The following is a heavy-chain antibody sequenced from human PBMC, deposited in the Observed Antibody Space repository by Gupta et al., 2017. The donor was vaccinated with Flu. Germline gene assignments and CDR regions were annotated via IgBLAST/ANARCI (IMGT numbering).Heavy chain of an antibody. CDR3: ARDTAALDY. D-gene: IGHD6-25*01. CDR1: GVSISSSGW. V-gene: IGHV4-4*02. CDR2: TSHGGNT. J-gene: IGHJ4*02. Sequence: QVQLQESGPGLVKPSGTPSLTCAVSGVSISSSGWWGWVRQPPGQGLEWIGETSHGGNTNYSPSLKSRVTISIDKSKNQFSLELNSVTAADTAVYYCARDTAALDYWGRGTLVTVSS.